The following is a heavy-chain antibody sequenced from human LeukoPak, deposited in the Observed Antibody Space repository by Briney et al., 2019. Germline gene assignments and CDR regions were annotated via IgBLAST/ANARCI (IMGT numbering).Heavy chain of an antibody. V-gene: IGHV3-53*01. CDR1: GFTVSSNY. D-gene: IGHD4-17*01. CDR2: IYSGGST. J-gene: IGHJ4*02. Sequence: QTGGSLKLSCAASGFTVSSNYMSWVRQAPGKGLEWVSVIYSGGSTYYADSVKGRFTISRDNSKNTLYLQMNSLRAEDTAVYYCARDRNGNYGRWGFDYWGQGTLVTVSS. CDR3: ARDRNGNYGRWGFDY.